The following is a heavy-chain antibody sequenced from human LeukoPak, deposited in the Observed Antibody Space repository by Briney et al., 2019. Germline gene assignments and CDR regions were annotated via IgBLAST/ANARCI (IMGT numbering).Heavy chain of an antibody. Sequence: GGSLRLSCAASGFTFSSSGMHRVRQAPGKGLEWVAFISYDGSNRYYADSVKGRFTISRDNSKNTLYLQMNSLRAEDTAVYYCAKETRGSYSDYWGQGTLVIVSS. CDR1: GFTFSSSG. V-gene: IGHV3-30*02. J-gene: IGHJ4*02. CDR3: AKETRGSYSDY. CDR2: ISYDGSNR. D-gene: IGHD5-12*01.